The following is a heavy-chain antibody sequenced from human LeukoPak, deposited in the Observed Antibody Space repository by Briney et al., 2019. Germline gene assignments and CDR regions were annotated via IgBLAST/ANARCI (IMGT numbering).Heavy chain of an antibody. D-gene: IGHD6-13*01. CDR2: IKQDGSEK. J-gene: IGHJ4*02. V-gene: IGHV3-7*01. Sequence: ETLSLTCTVSGGSISSSSYYWGWIRQPPGKGLEWVANIKQDGSEKYYVDSVKGRFTISRDNAKNSLYLQMNSLRVEDTAVYHCAREPFTAAGTDYWGQGTLVTVSS. CDR1: GGSISSSSYY. CDR3: AREPFTAAGTDY.